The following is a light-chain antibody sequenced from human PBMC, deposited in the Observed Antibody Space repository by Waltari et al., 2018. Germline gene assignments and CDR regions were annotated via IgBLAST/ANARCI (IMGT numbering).Light chain of an antibody. CDR3: CSYAGSYTVV. CDR1: SSDVGHYNY. Sequence: QSALTQPASVSGTPGQSITISCTGTSSDVGHYNYVSWYQQPSGKAPKLIIYYVTKRPSGVPARFSASKSGSTASLTISGLQAEDEADYHCCSYAGSYTVVFGGGTKLTVL. V-gene: IGLV2-11*01. J-gene: IGLJ2*01. CDR2: YVT.